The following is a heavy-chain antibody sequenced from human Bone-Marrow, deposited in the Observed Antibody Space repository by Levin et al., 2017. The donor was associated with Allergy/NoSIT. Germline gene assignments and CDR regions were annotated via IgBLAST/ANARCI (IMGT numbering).Heavy chain of an antibody. Sequence: SQTLSLTCTVYGGSFSGYFWSWIRQPPGKGLEWIAEISLGGSYNYNPSLKSRLSMSADSSKNQFSLNLRSVTAADTAVYYCARGDIAARLQHWGQGTLVSVSS. CDR3: ARGDIAARLQH. V-gene: IGHV4-34*01. CDR1: GGSFSGYF. D-gene: IGHD6-6*01. CDR2: ISLGGSY. J-gene: IGHJ1*01.